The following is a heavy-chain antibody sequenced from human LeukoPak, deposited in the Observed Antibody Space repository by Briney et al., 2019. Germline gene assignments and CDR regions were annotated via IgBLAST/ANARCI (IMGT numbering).Heavy chain of an antibody. CDR1: GGSISSSSYY. CDR2: IYFTGTT. J-gene: IGHJ4*02. D-gene: IGHD3-10*01. Sequence: PSETLSLTCTVSGGSISSSSYYWSWIRQPPGKGLEWIGYIYFTGTTNYNPSLKSRVTISADVSKSQFSLKLSSVTAADTALYYCARGDKFASGSYHYWGQGTLVTVAS. V-gene: IGHV4-61*01. CDR3: ARGDKFASGSYHY.